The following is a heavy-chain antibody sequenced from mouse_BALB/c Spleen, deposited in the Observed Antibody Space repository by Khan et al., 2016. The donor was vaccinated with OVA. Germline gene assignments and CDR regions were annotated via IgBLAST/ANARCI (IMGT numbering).Heavy chain of an antibody. Sequence: QVQLKQSGAELAKPGASVKMSCKASGYTFTSYWMHWVKQRPGQGLEWIGYINPSTGYTDYNQRFKDKATLTVAQSSSTAYMQLSSLTSEDSAVYYCANHGSSSAWFTYWGQGTLVTVSA. CDR1: GYTFTSYW. J-gene: IGHJ3*01. CDR2: INPSTGYT. CDR3: ANHGSSSAWFTY. D-gene: IGHD1-1*01. V-gene: IGHV1-7*01.